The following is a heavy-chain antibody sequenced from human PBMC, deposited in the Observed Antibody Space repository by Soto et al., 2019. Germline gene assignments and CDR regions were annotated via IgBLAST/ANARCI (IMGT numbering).Heavy chain of an antibody. D-gene: IGHD2-21*01. Sequence: QVHLVESGGGVVQPGRSLRLSCAASGFTFNIFATHWVRQAPGKGLEWVATTSYDGTYTFYGGSVEGRFTISRDDSNDTLFLLLSGLRPEDTAVYYCTKDRKPLAFGYGLDVWGQGTTVTVSS. J-gene: IGHJ6*02. CDR2: TSYDGTYT. V-gene: IGHV3-30*18. CDR1: GFTFNIFA. CDR3: TKDRKPLAFGYGLDV.